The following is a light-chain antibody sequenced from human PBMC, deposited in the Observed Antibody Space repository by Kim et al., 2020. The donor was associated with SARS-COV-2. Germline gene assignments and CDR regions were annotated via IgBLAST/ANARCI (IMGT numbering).Light chain of an antibody. CDR3: QQYNNRPA. CDR1: QSVSSN. CDR2: GAS. Sequence: EIVMTQSPATLSVSPGERATLSCRASQSVSSNLAWYQQKPGQAPRLLIYGASTRATGIPARFSGSGSGTEFTLTISSLQSEDFAVYYCQQYNNRPAFGQGTKLEI. V-gene: IGKV3-15*01. J-gene: IGKJ2*01.